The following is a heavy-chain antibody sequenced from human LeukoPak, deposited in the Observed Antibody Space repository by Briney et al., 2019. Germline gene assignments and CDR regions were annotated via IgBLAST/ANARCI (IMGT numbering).Heavy chain of an antibody. Sequence: PGGSLRLSCAASGFTFSNYWMSWVRQAPGKGLEWVANIKQDGSEKYYVDSVRGRFTISRDNAKISLHLQMNSLRAEDTAVYYCATYSSSNAREFQYWGQGTLVTVSS. CDR3: ATYSSSNAREFQY. V-gene: IGHV3-7*01. CDR1: GFTFSNYW. J-gene: IGHJ1*01. D-gene: IGHD2-2*01. CDR2: IKQDGSEK.